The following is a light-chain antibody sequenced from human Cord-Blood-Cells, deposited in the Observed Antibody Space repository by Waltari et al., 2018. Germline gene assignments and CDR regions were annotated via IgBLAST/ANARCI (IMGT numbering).Light chain of an antibody. Sequence: EIVLTQSPGTLSLSPGARATLSCRASQSVSSSYLAWYQQEPGQAPRHLIYGASSRATGLPDRCSGSGAGTDCTLTISSLQPEDFATYYCQQSYSTPGTFGPGTKVDIK. V-gene: IGKV3-20*01. CDR1: QSVSSSY. CDR2: GAS. J-gene: IGKJ3*01. CDR3: QQSYSTPGT.